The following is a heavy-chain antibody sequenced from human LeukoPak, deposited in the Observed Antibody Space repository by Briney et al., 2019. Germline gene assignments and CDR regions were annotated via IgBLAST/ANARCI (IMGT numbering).Heavy chain of an antibody. J-gene: IGHJ3*02. CDR1: GFTVSSNY. CDR3: ASQSTPVLPFDI. Sequence: GGSLRLSCAASGFTVSSNYISWVRQAPRKGLERVSVIYSAGTTYSADSVKGRFTISRDNSKNTLYLQMNSLRVEDTAVYYCASQSTPVLPFDIWGQGTMVTVSS. CDR2: IYSAGTT. V-gene: IGHV3-66*04.